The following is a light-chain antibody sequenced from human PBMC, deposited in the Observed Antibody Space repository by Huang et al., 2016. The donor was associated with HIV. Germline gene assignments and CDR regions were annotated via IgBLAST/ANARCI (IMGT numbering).Light chain of an antibody. CDR3: QQRGNWPLT. CDR2: DAS. J-gene: IGKJ4*01. CDR1: QSMINY. Sequence: EIVLTQSPATLSLSPGERATLSCRASQSMINYLAWYQQKPGQAPRLLIYDASNRATGIPDRFSGSGSGTDFTLTISSLEPEDFAVYYCQQRGNWPLTFGGGTKVEI. V-gene: IGKV3-11*01.